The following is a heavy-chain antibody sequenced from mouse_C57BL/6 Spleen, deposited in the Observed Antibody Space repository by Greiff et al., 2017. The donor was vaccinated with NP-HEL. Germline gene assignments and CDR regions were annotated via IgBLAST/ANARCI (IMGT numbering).Heavy chain of an antibody. CDR2: ISSGSSTI. Sequence: EVKLMESGGGLVKPGGSLKLSCAASGFTFSDYGMHWVRQAPEKGLEWVAYISSGSSTIYYADKVKGRFTISRDNSKNTLFMQMTSLRSEDTAMYYCARGGLGRAMDYWGQGTSVTVSS. D-gene: IGHD4-1*01. V-gene: IGHV5-17*01. CDR1: GFTFSDYG. CDR3: ARGGLGRAMDY. J-gene: IGHJ4*01.